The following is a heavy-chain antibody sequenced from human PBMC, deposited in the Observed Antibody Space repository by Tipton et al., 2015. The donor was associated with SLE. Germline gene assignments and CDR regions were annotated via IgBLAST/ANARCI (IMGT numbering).Heavy chain of an antibody. D-gene: IGHD3-10*01. V-gene: IGHV4-39*07. CDR1: GASISSFSYY. CDR2: MYYTGST. CDR3: ASRRDGRGTWFDP. Sequence: TLSLTCTVSGASISSFSYYWGWICQPPGKGLEWIGNMYYTGSTYYNPSLKSRVTISVDTSKNQFSLKLSSVTAADTAVYYCASRRDGRGTWFDPWGQGTLVTVSS. J-gene: IGHJ5*02.